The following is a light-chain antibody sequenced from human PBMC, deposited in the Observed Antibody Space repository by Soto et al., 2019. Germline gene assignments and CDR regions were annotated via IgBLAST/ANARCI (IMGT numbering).Light chain of an antibody. J-gene: IGKJ4*01. Sequence: ETVMTQSPATLSVSPGERATLSCRASQTVSSNLAWYQQKPGQSPRLLIYAASSRATGSPDRFSGGGSGTDFTLTISRLEPEDFAVYYCQQYGHSLTFGGGTKVDIK. CDR1: QTVSSN. CDR2: AAS. V-gene: IGKV3-20*01. CDR3: QQYGHSLT.